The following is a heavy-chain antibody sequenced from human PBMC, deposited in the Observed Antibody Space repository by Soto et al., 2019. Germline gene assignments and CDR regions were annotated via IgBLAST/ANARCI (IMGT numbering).Heavy chain of an antibody. V-gene: IGHV4-31*03. D-gene: IGHD3-3*01. Sequence: SETLSLTCTVSGGSISSGGYYWSWIRQHPGKGLEWIGYIYYSGSTYYNPSLKSRVTISVDTSKNQFSLKLSSVTAADTAVYYCAGDNKSDFSPPYGMDVWGQGTTVTVSS. CDR1: GGSISSGGYY. CDR3: AGDNKSDFSPPYGMDV. J-gene: IGHJ6*02. CDR2: IYYSGST.